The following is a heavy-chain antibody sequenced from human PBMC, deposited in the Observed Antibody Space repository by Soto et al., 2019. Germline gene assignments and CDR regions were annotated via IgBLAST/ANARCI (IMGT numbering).Heavy chain of an antibody. CDR1: GGSISSSSYY. V-gene: IGHV4-39*07. Sequence: SETLSLTCTVSGGSISSSSYYWGWIRQPPGKGLEWIGSIYYSGSTYYNPSLKSRVTISIDASKNQFSLSLRSLTAADTAVYYCARSREFDYWSQGTLVTVPQ. CDR2: IYYSGST. J-gene: IGHJ4*02. CDR3: ARSREFDY.